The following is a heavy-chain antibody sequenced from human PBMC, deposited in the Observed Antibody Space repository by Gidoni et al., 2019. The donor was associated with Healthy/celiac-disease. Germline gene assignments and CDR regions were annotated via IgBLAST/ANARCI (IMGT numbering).Heavy chain of an antibody. D-gene: IGHD3-22*01. CDR1: GVTFSSAG. CDR2: IWYDGSTK. Sequence: QVQLVESGGGVVQPGRSRRLAWAASGVTFSSAGMHWVRQAPGKGLVWVAVIWYDGSTKYYADSVKGRFTISRDNSKNTLYLQMNSLRAEDTAVYYCARGSLPHRIYYYDSSGYGDFDYWGQGTLVTVSS. V-gene: IGHV3-33*01. CDR3: ARGSLPHRIYYYDSSGYGDFDY. J-gene: IGHJ4*02.